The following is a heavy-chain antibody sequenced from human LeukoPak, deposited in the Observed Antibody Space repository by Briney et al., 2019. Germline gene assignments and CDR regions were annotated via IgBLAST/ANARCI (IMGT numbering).Heavy chain of an antibody. CDR2: ISSSGSTI. CDR3: ARDGVYCSGGSCYYYYYYGMDV. V-gene: IGHV3-48*03. D-gene: IGHD2-15*01. J-gene: IGHJ6*04. CDR1: GFTFSSYE. Sequence: PGGSLRLSCAASGFTFSSYEMKWVRQAPGKGLEWVSYISSSGSTIYYADSVKGRFTISRDNAKNSLYLQMNSLRAEDTTVYYCARDGVYCSGGSCYYYYYYGMDVWGKGTTVTVSS.